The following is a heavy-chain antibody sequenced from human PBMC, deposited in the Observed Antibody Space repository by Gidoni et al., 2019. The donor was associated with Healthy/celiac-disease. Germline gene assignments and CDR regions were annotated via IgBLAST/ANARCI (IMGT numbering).Heavy chain of an antibody. J-gene: IGHJ4*02. Sequence: QITLKESGPTLVKPTQTLTLTCTFSGFSPSTSGVGVGWIRQPPGKALEWLALIYGNDDKRYSPSLKSRLTITKDTSKNQVVLTMTNMDPVDTATYYCARHLNYYDSSGSEPYFDYWGQGTLVTVSS. V-gene: IGHV2-5*01. CDR2: IYGNDDK. D-gene: IGHD3-22*01. CDR1: GFSPSTSGVG. CDR3: ARHLNYYDSSGSEPYFDY.